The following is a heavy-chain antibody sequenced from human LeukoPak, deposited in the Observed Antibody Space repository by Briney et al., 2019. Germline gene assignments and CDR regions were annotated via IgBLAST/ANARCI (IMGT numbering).Heavy chain of an antibody. J-gene: IGHJ3*02. CDR3: ATCPNYDYVWGTPYAFDI. Sequence: PSETLSLTCAVYGGSFSGYYWSWIRQPPGKGLEWIGEINHSGSTNYNPSLKSRVTISVDTSKNQFSLKLSSVTAADTAVYYCATCPNYDYVWGTPYAFDIWGQGTMVTVSS. V-gene: IGHV4-34*01. CDR1: GGSFSGYY. CDR2: INHSGST. D-gene: IGHD3-16*01.